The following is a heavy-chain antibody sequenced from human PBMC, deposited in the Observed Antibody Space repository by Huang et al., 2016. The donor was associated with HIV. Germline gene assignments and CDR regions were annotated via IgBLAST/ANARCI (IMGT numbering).Heavy chain of an antibody. D-gene: IGHD3-10*01. V-gene: IGHV4-59*11. CDR3: ARLRGSPLDY. Sequence: QVQLQESGAGLVKPSETLSLTGTVSGASIREHYWSWVRQPPGKGLEWIGIINHGGATNFGPSLRSRFAISIDTSKNQFSLRLTSVTVADTAVYYCARLRGSPLDYWGQGVLVTVSS. CDR2: INHGGAT. CDR1: GASIREHY. J-gene: IGHJ4*02.